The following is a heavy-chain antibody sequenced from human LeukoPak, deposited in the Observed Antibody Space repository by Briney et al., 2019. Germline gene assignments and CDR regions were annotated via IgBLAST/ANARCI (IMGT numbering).Heavy chain of an antibody. J-gene: IGHJ4*02. CDR2: INHSGST. CDR3: ARPMVRGVIKAAPFDY. V-gene: IGHV4-34*01. D-gene: IGHD3-10*01. Sequence: SETLSLTCTVSGGSVSSYYWSWIRQPPGKGLEWIGEINHSGSTNYNPSLKSRVTISVDTSKNQFSLKLSSVTAADTAVYYCARPMVRGVIKAAPFDYWGQGTLVTVSS. CDR1: GGSVSSYY.